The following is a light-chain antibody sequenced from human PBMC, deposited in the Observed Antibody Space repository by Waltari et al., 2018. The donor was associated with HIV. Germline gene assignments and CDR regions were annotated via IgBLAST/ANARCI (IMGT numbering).Light chain of an antibody. CDR2: EVT. V-gene: IGLV2-8*01. CDR3: SSYANKNGFYVV. Sequence: QSALTQPPPASGSPGQSVTIPCPGTNMDIGGYNSVSWYQQHPGKAPKLVISEVTKRPSGVPGRFSGSKSGTTASLTVSGLQAEDEADYYCSSYANKNGFYVVFGGGTRLTVL. CDR1: NMDIGGYNS. J-gene: IGLJ2*01.